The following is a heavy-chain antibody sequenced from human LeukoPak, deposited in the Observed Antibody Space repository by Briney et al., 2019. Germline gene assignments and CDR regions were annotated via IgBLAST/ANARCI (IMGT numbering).Heavy chain of an antibody. CDR3: SKDLTSDFGGDLDP. Sequence: GGSLRLSCAASGFSFNDFGMHWVRQAPGKALEWVALISFDGSQKYYADSVKGRFTISRDNSKSTVYLQMNSLRVEDAAVYYCSKDLTSDFGGDLDPWGQGTLVTVSS. CDR1: GFSFNDFG. J-gene: IGHJ5*02. CDR2: ISFDGSQK. D-gene: IGHD3-10*01. V-gene: IGHV3-30*02.